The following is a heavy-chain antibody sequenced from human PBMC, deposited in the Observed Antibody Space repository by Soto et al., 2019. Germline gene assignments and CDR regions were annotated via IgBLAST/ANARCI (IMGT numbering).Heavy chain of an antibody. CDR3: ARHGPREGIAAADQYYYYYYGMDV. J-gene: IGHJ6*02. CDR2: TYYRSKWYN. V-gene: IGHV6-1*01. CDR1: GDSVSSNSAA. D-gene: IGHD6-13*01. Sequence: PSQTLSLTCVISGDSVSSNSAAWNWIRQSPSRGLEWLGRTYYRSKWYNDYAVSVKSRITINPDTSKNQFSLKLSSVTAADTAVYYCARHGPREGIAAADQYYYYYYGMDVWGQGTTVTVSS.